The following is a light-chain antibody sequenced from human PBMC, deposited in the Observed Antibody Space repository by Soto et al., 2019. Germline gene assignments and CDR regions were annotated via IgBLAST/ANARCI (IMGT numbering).Light chain of an antibody. V-gene: IGKV3-20*01. CDR1: QNVGSRY. CDR2: GTS. J-gene: IGKJ1*01. Sequence: EIVLTQSPGTLSLSPGERATLSCRASQNVGSRYLAWYQQKPGQAPRLLIYGTSNRATGIPDRFSGSGSRTHFSLTISSLEPGDLAVYYCQQYGSSPRTFGQGTKVEIK. CDR3: QQYGSSPRT.